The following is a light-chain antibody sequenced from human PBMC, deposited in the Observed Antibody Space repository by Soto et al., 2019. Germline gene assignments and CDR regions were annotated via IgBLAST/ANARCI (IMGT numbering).Light chain of an antibody. CDR3: QQYRDWPQT. J-gene: IGKJ1*01. CDR2: GAG. CDR1: QRVGSN. V-gene: IGKV3-15*01. Sequence: MVLTQSPVTLSVSPGERATLSCTASQRVGSNLAWYQQKPGRAPRLLMYGAGTRATGIPDTFSGSGSETAFTLTISSLQSDDCAVYYCQQYRDWPQTFGQGAKVDIK.